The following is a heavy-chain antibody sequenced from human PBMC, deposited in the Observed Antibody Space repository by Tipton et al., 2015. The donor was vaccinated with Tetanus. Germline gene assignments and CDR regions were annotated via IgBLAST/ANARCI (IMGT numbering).Heavy chain of an antibody. J-gene: IGHJ4*02. CDR1: GGSISGSRYY. CDR3: ASLHTDFYDSNGYSGADY. Sequence: TLSLTCAVSGGSISGSRYYWGWIRQPPKKGLEWIGNVFFSGNTYYNPSSKSRVTISVDTAKNHFSLQLTSVTAADTAVYYCASLHTDFYDSNGYSGADYWGQGTLVTVSS. D-gene: IGHD3-22*01. CDR2: VFFSGNT. V-gene: IGHV4-39*02.